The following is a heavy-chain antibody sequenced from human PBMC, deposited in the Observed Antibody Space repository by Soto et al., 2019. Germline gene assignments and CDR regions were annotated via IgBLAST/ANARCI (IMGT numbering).Heavy chain of an antibody. D-gene: IGHD2-8*01. CDR3: VSQRTSVLTQAYFDY. CDR1: GGSVSNSNYY. Sequence: SETLSLTCTVPGGSVSNSNYYWGWIRQSPGKGLEWIGSVYYRGRSYSKSSVKSRVTISVDTSKNQFSLNLNSVTASDTAVYYCVSQRTSVLTQAYFDYWGPGALVTVSS. J-gene: IGHJ4*02. V-gene: IGHV4-39*01. CDR2: VYYRGRS.